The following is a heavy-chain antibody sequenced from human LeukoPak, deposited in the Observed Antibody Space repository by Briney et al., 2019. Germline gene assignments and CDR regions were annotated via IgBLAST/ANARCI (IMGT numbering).Heavy chain of an antibody. J-gene: IGHJ3*02. D-gene: IGHD1-14*01. CDR2: IIPILGIA. CDR1: GGTFSSYA. Sequence: GASVKVSCKASGGTFSSYAISWVRQAPGQGLEWMGRIIPILGIANYAQKFQGRVTITADKSTSTAYMELSSLRSEDTAVYYCARPGTPLGAFDIWGQGTMVTVSS. V-gene: IGHV1-69*04. CDR3: ARPGTPLGAFDI.